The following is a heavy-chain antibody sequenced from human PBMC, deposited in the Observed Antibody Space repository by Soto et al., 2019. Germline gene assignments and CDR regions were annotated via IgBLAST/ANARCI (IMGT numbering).Heavy chain of an antibody. CDR1: GFTFSSYG. Sequence: GESLKISCAASGFTFSSYGMHWVRQAPGKGLEWVAVIWYDGSNKYYADSVKGRFTISRDNSKNTLYLQMNSLRAEDTAVYYCARGGPGIAAAGDYYYYGMDVWGQGTTVTVSS. J-gene: IGHJ6*02. CDR2: IWYDGSNK. CDR3: ARGGPGIAAAGDYYYYGMDV. V-gene: IGHV3-33*01. D-gene: IGHD6-13*01.